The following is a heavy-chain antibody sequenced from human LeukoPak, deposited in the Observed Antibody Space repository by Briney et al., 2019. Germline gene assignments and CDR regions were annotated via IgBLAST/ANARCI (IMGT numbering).Heavy chain of an antibody. CDR2: ISYDGSNK. CDR3: AKDIDVGYCSGGSCYSHY. J-gene: IGHJ4*02. V-gene: IGHV3-30-3*01. D-gene: IGHD2-15*01. CDR1: GFTFSSYA. Sequence: PGRSLRLSCAASGFTFSSYAMHWVRQAPGKGLEWVAVISYDGSNKYYADSVKGRFTISRDNSKNTLYLQMNSLRAEDTAVYYCAKDIDVGYCSGGSCYSHYWGQGTLVTVSS.